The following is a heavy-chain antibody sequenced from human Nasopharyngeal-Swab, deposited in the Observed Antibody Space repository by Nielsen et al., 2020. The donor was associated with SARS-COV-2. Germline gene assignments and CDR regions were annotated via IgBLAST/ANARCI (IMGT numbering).Heavy chain of an antibody. J-gene: IGHJ6*03. CDR3: ARAIFGVVIIFNYYYMDV. CDR2: INHSGST. V-gene: IGHV4-34*01. Sequence: WIRQVPGQGLERIGEINHSGSTNYNPSLKSRVTISVDTSKNQFSLKLSSVTAADTAVYYCARAIFGVVIIFNYYYMDVWGKGTTVTVSS. D-gene: IGHD3-3*01.